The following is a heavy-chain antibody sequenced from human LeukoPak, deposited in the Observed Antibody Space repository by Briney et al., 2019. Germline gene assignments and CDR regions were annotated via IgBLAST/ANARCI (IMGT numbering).Heavy chain of an antibody. CDR2: IDPNAGTT. V-gene: IGHV1-46*01. Sequence: GASVKVSCKASGYTFTNYYIHWVRRAPGQGLEWMGVIDPNAGTTASAQKFLCRITLTRDTSTTTVYMDLSSVTSEDTSVYYCAKCAGGVPRESADYWGQGTLVTVSS. CDR1: GYTFTNYY. J-gene: IGHJ4*02. CDR3: AKCAGGVPRESADY. D-gene: IGHD3-16*01.